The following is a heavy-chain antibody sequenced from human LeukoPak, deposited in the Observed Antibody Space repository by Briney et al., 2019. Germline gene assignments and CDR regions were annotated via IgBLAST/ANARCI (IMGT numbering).Heavy chain of an antibody. Sequence: SETLSLTCTVSGGSISSYYWSWIRQPPGKGLEWIGYIDNSGSTNYNPSLKSRVTISVDTSKNHFSLKLTSVTAADTAVYYCARRIPTFFFDYWGQGTLVTVSS. V-gene: IGHV4-4*08. CDR1: GGSISSYY. D-gene: IGHD2-21*01. CDR2: IDNSGST. CDR3: ARRIPTFFFDY. J-gene: IGHJ4*02.